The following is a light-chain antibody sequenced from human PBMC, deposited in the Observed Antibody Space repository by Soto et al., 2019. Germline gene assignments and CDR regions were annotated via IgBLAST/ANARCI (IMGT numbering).Light chain of an antibody. J-gene: IGKJ4*01. CDR1: QSVSSN. V-gene: IGKV3D-15*02. Sequence: EVVMTQSPATLSVSAGERASLACGASQSVSSNLAWYQQKPGQAPRLLNYSASTRATGIPDRFSGSGSGTDFTLTISRLEPEDFAVYYCQQYGTSPLTFGGGTKVDIK. CDR3: QQYGTSPLT. CDR2: SAS.